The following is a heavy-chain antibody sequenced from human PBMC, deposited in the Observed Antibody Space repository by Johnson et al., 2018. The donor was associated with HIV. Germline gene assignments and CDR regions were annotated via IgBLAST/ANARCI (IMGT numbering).Heavy chain of an antibody. D-gene: IGHD3-10*01. CDR3: ARRVGWTFEEAFDI. J-gene: IGHJ3*02. Sequence: VQLVESGGGVVQPGRSLRLSCAASGFTFDDYGMSWVRQAPGKGLEWVSGINWNGTTYHASSVKGRFTIYRDDSKNTLYLQMNSLRADDTAVYYCARRVGWTFEEAFDIWGQGTAVTVSP. V-gene: IGHV3-20*04. CDR1: GFTFDDYG. CDR2: INWNGTT.